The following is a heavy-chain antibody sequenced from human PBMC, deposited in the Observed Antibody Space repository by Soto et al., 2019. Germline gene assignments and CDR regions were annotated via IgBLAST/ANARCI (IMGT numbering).Heavy chain of an antibody. D-gene: IGHD6-19*01. CDR2: INPSGGST. Sequence: ASVKVSCKASGYTFTSYYMHWVRQAPGQGLEWMGRINPSGGSTSYAQKFQGRVTMTRDTSTSTVYMELSSLSSEDTAVYFCAGIAVASQYWFDPWGQGTLVTVSS. CDR1: GYTFTSYY. V-gene: IGHV1-46*01. J-gene: IGHJ5*02. CDR3: AGIAVASQYWFDP.